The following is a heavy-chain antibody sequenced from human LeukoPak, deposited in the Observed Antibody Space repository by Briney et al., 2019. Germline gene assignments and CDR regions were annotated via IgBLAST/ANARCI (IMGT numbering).Heavy chain of an antibody. CDR2: INHSGST. CDR3: ARGSEEMATYDY. V-gene: IGHV4-34*01. Sequence: SETPSLTCAVYGGSFSGYYWSWIRQPPGKGLEWIGEINHSGSTNYNPSLKSRVTISVDTSKNQFSLKLSSVTAADTAVYYCARGSEEMATYDYWGQGTLVTVSS. D-gene: IGHD5-24*01. CDR1: GGSFSGYY. J-gene: IGHJ4*02.